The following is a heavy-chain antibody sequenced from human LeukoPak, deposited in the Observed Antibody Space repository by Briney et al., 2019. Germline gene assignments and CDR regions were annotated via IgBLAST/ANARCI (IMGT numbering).Heavy chain of an antibody. CDR1: GFTFSSYS. D-gene: IGHD3-3*01. CDR2: ISSSSSYI. V-gene: IGHV3-21*01. J-gene: IGHJ4*02. CDR3: ARVPSGWSGTPFYLRTRAYYFDY. Sequence: GGSLRLSRAASGFTFSSYSMNWVRQAPGKGLEWVSSISSSSSYIYYADSVKGRFTISRDNAKNSLYLQMNSLRAEDTAVYYCARVPSGWSGTPFYLRTRAYYFDYWGQGTLVTVSS.